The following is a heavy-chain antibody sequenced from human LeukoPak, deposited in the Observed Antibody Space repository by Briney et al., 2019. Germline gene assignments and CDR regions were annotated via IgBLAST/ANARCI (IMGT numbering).Heavy chain of an antibody. Sequence: ASVNVSCKASGGTFSSYAISWVRQAPGQGLEWMGGIIPIFGTANYAQKFQGRVTITADESTSTAYMELSSPRSEDTAVYYCARYRCSSTSCYYYYGMDVWGQGTTVTVSS. CDR1: GGTFSSYA. V-gene: IGHV1-69*13. D-gene: IGHD2-2*01. J-gene: IGHJ6*02. CDR2: IIPIFGTA. CDR3: ARYRCSSTSCYYYYGMDV.